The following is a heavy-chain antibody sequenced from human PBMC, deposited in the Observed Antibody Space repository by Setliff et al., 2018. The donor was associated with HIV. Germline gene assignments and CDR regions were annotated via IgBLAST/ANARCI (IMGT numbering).Heavy chain of an antibody. CDR3: ARAVIRREDRGMWTTLWSAPNRMDV. CDR2: IHYGGGT. Sequence: SETLSLTCSISGGSISNYYWVWVRQSPGKGLEWIGHIHYGGGTYYNPSLESRVSISRDTSKNQFSLNLRDVTAGDTALYYCARAVIRREDRGMWTTLWSAPNRMDVWGKGITVTVSS. CDR1: GGSISNYY. D-gene: IGHD3-10*01. V-gene: IGHV4-59*01. J-gene: IGHJ6*03.